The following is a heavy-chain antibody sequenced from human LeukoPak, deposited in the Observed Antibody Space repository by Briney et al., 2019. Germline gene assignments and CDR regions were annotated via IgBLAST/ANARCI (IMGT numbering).Heavy chain of an antibody. CDR2: INPNSGGT. D-gene: IGHD4-23*01. V-gene: IGHV1-2*02. Sequence: ASVKVSCKASGYTFTSYAMHWVRQAPGQGLEWMGWINPNSGGTNYAQKFQGRVTMTRDTSISTAYMELSRLRSDDTAVYYCARAHDYGGPITPFDYWGQGTLVTVSS. J-gene: IGHJ4*02. CDR3: ARAHDYGGPITPFDY. CDR1: GYTFTSYA.